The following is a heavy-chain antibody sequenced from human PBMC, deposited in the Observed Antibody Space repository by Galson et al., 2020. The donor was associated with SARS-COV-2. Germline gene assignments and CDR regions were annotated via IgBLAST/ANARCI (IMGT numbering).Heavy chain of an antibody. CDR1: GFTFGNYW. J-gene: IGHJ3*01. CDR3: AKDNWAQDVIDGFDV. Sequence: GESLKISCAASGFTFGNYWMSWVRQAPGKGLEWVANIKQDESARFYVASVRGRFTIFRDNTKNSVYLQMNNLRAEDTAIYYCAKDNWAQDVIDGFDVWGHGTLVTVSS. CDR2: IKQDESAR. V-gene: IGHV3-7*03. D-gene: IGHD7-27*01.